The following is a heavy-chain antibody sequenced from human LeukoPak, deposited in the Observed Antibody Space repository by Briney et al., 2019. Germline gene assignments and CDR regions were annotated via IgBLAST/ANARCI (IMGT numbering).Heavy chain of an antibody. CDR1: GFTFSRYW. D-gene: IGHD3-3*01. V-gene: IGHV3-7*01. CDR2: TKEDGSAK. J-gene: IGHJ4*02. CDR3: ARPSDYWSGYQSATDY. Sequence: GGSLRLSCAASGFTFSRYWMSWVRQAPGKGLEWVANTKEDGSAKYYVDSVKGRFTISRDNAKNSLYLQMNSLRAEDTAVYYCARPSDYWSGYQSATDYWGQGTLVTVSS.